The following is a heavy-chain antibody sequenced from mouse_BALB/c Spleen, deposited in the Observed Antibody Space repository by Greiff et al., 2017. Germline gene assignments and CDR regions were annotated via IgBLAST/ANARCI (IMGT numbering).Heavy chain of an antibody. J-gene: IGHJ4*01. CDR1: GYTFTSYT. CDR3: ARRGNSAMDY. D-gene: IGHD2-1*01. V-gene: IGHV1-4*01. Sequence: VQLQQSGAELARPGASVKMSCKASGYTFTSYTMHWVKQRPGQGLEWIGYINPSSGYTKYNQKVKDKATLTADKSSSTGYMQLSILTSEDSAGYYYARRGNSAMDYWGQGTSVTVSS. CDR2: INPSSGYT.